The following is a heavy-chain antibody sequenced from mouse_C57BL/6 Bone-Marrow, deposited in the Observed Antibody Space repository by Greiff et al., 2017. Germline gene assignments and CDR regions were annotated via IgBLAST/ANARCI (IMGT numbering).Heavy chain of an antibody. J-gene: IGHJ3*01. CDR1: GFTFSDFY. CDR2: SRNKANDYTT. V-gene: IGHV7-1*01. Sequence: EVNVVESGGGLVQSGRSLRLSCATSGFTFSDFYMEWVRQAPGKGLEWIAASRNKANDYTTEYSASVKGRFIVSRDTSQSILYLQMNALRAEDTAIYYCARDDGYYWFAYWGQGTLVTVSA. CDR3: ARDDGYYWFAY. D-gene: IGHD2-3*01.